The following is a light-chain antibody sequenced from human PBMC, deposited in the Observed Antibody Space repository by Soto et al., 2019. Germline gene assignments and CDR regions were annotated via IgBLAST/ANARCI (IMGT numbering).Light chain of an antibody. CDR3: QQLNSFPLT. V-gene: IGKV1-9*01. CDR2: AAS. Sequence: DIPLTQSPSSLSASVGDRVTITCRASQGISSYLAWYHQIPGKAPKLLIYAASTLESGVPSRFSGSGSGTDFTLTISSLQPEDFATYYCQQLNSFPLTFGGGTKVEFK. CDR1: QGISSY. J-gene: IGKJ4*01.